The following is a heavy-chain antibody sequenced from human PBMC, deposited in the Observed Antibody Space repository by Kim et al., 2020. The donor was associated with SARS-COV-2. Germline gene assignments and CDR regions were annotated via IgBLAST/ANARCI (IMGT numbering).Heavy chain of an antibody. V-gene: IGHV4-39*01. CDR3: ARLPPSTTAPRWYFDY. CDR2: IYYSGST. J-gene: IGHJ4*02. CDR1: GGSISSSSYY. Sequence: SETLSLTCTVSGGSISSSSYYWGWIRQPPGKGLEWIGSIYYSGSTYYNPSLKSRVTISVDTSKNQFSLKLSSVTAADTAVYYCARLPPSTTAPRWYFDYWGQGTLVTVSS. D-gene: IGHD2-15*01.